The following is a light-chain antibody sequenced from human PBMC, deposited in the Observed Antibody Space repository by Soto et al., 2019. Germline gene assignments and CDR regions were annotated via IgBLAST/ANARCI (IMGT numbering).Light chain of an antibody. J-gene: IGLJ1*01. CDR2: DDN. CDR1: SSHIGGNS. V-gene: IGLV1-51*01. CDR3: GPWDSSLSAYV. Sequence: QSVLTQPPSVSAAPGQKVTISCSGSSSHIGGNSVSWYQQLPGTAPKLLIYDDNKRPSGIPDRCSGSKSGTSATLGITGFQTGDEADYYCGPWDSSLSAYVFGNGTKVTVL.